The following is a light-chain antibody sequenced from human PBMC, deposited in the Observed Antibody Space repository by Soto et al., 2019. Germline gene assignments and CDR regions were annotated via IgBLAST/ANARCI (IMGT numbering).Light chain of an antibody. Sequence: QSVLTQPPSVSGAPGQRVTISCTGSSSNIGAGYDVHWYQQLPGTAPKLLIYGNSNRPSEVPDRFSGSKSGTSASLAITGLRAEDEADYYCQSYDSSLSGWVFGGGTKLTVL. J-gene: IGLJ3*02. CDR2: GNS. V-gene: IGLV1-40*01. CDR1: SSNIGAGYD. CDR3: QSYDSSLSGWV.